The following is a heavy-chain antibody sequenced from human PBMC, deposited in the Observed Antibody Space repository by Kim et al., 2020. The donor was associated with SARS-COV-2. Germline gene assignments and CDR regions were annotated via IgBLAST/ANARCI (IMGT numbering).Heavy chain of an antibody. J-gene: IGHJ6*02. V-gene: IGHV1-18*01. D-gene: IGHD3-10*01. CDR3: ARVRMVRGVIFSYGMDV. CDR2: ISAYNGNT. Sequence: ASVKVSCKASGYTFTSYGISWVRQAPGQGLEWMGWISAYNGNTNYAQKLQGRVTMTTDTSTSTAYMELRSLRSDDTAVYYCARVRMVRGVIFSYGMDVWGQGTTVTVSS. CDR1: GYTFTSYG.